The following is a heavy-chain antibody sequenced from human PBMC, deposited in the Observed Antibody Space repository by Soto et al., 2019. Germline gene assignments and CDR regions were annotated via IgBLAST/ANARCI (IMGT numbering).Heavy chain of an antibody. V-gene: IGHV3-33*01. Sequence: QVQLVESGGGVVQPGRSLRLSCAASGFTFSSYGMHWVRQAPGKGLEWVAVIWYDGSNKYYADSVKGRFTISRDNSKNTLYLQMNSLRAEDTAVYYCARDPLLPAAMDYYFDYWGQGTLVTVSS. J-gene: IGHJ4*02. CDR2: IWYDGSNK. CDR1: GFTFSSYG. D-gene: IGHD2-2*01. CDR3: ARDPLLPAAMDYYFDY.